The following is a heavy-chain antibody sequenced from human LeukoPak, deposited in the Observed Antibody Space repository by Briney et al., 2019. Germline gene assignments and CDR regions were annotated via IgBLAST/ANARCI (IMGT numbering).Heavy chain of an antibody. CDR2: ISHSGIT. D-gene: IGHD1/OR15-1a*01. CDR1: GGSISSYY. CDR3: ARVSGLNNFDY. V-gene: IGHV4-34*01. J-gene: IGHJ4*02. Sequence: PSETLSLTCTVSGGSISSYYWSWIRQPPGKGLEWIGEISHSGITKYSPSLKSRVTMSLDTSKNQFSLKLTSVTAADTAVYYCARVSGLNNFDYWGQGTLVTVSS.